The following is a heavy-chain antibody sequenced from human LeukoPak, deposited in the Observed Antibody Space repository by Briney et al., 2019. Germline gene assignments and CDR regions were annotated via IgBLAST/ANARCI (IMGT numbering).Heavy chain of an antibody. D-gene: IGHD3-22*01. V-gene: IGHV4-34*01. CDR3: ARGRQDVTMIVVVMTAVSYYLDV. Sequence: PSETLSLTCAVYGGSFSGYYWTWIRQTPEKGLEWIGVMNPSGSTNYNPSLKSRVTISVDTSKNQFSLELSSVTAADTAVYYCARGRQDVTMIVVVMTAVSYYLDVWGKGTTVTVS. J-gene: IGHJ6*03. CDR1: GGSFSGYY. CDR2: MNPSGST.